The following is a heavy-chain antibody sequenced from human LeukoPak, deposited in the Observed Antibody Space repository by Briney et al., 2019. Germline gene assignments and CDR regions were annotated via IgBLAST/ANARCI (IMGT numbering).Heavy chain of an antibody. CDR2: TGTAGDT. CDR1: GFTFSRYD. Sequence: GGSLRLSCAASGFTFSRYDMHWVRQVTGKGLEWVSSTGTAGDTYYSVSVKGRFTISRDNSKNTLYLQMNSPRAEDTAVYYCARDKSYDYVWGSYREAYYGMDVWGQGTTVTVSS. J-gene: IGHJ6*02. CDR3: ARDKSYDYVWGSYREAYYGMDV. V-gene: IGHV3-13*01. D-gene: IGHD3-16*02.